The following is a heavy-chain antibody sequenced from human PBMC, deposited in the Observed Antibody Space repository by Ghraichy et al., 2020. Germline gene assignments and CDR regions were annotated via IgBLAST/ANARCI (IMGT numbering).Heavy chain of an antibody. D-gene: IGHD2-2*01. CDR1: GASISSTY. CDR2: VYYTGTT. Sequence: SETLSLTCTVSGASISSTYWSWIRQSPGKGLEWVAYVYYTGTTNYNPSLKSRLTVSLDTSKNQFSLKLTSVTAVDTAVYYCARNVVVPAAIGSYYYYYYMDVWGKGTTVTVSS. J-gene: IGHJ6*03. CDR3: ARNVVVPAAIGSYYYYYYMDV. V-gene: IGHV4-59*01.